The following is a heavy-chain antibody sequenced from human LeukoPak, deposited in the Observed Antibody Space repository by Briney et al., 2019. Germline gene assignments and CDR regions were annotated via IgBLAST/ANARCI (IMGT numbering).Heavy chain of an antibody. Sequence: GRSLRLSCAASGFTFDDYAMHWVRQAPGKGLEWVSGICWNSGSIGYADSVKGRFTISRDNAKNSLYLQMNSLRAEDTALYYCAKGGYSSGYSGYYFDYWGQGTLVTVSS. CDR3: AKGGYSSGYSGYYFDY. J-gene: IGHJ4*02. CDR2: ICWNSGSI. V-gene: IGHV3-9*01. CDR1: GFTFDDYA. D-gene: IGHD3-22*01.